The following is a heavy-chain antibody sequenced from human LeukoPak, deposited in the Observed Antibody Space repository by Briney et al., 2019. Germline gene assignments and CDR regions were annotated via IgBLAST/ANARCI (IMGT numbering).Heavy chain of an antibody. V-gene: IGHV4-61*09. CDR2: IYTSGST. J-gene: IGHJ6*03. CDR3: AKDEAHPAPPNYYYYMAV. Sequence: SETLSLTCTVSGDSISSGFYYWSWIRQPAGKGLEWIGHIYTSGSTNYNPSLNSRVTMSLDTSKNQISLKLTSGTAADTAMYYCAKDEAHPAPPNYYYYMAVWGKGTTVTISS. CDR1: GDSISSGFYY.